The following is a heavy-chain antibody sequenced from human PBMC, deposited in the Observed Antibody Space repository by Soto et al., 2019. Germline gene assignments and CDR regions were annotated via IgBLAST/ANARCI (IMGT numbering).Heavy chain of an antibody. CDR1: GFTFSSYG. CDR2: ISYDGSNK. Sequence: GGALRLSCAASGFTFSSYGMHWVRQAPGKGLEWVAVISYDGSNKYYADSVKGRFTISRDNSKNTLYLQMNSLRAEDTAVYYCAKGRYNWNYAPLDYWGQGTLVTVSS. CDR3: AKGRYNWNYAPLDY. D-gene: IGHD1-7*01. V-gene: IGHV3-30*18. J-gene: IGHJ4*02.